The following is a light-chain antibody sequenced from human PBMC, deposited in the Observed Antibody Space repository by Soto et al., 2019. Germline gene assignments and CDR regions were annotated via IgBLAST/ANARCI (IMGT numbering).Light chain of an antibody. CDR1: QSVSSSY. J-gene: IGKJ1*01. CDR2: GAS. CDR3: QQYGSSRKT. Sequence: EILMTQSAATLSLSPGERATLSCRASQSVSSSYLAWYQQKNGQAPRLLIYGASSRATGIPDRFSGSGYGTDFNLTISRLETEDFAVYYCQQYGSSRKTFGQGTKVDIK. V-gene: IGKV3-20*01.